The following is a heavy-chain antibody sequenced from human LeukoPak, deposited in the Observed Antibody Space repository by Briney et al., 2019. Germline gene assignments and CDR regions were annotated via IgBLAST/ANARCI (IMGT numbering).Heavy chain of an antibody. CDR2: INPNSGGT. CDR3: ARAVPVYAIYY. V-gene: IGHV1-2*02. J-gene: IGHJ4*02. CDR1: GYTFTGYY. Sequence: RRASVKVSCKASGYTFTGYYMHWVRQAPGQGLEWMGWINPNSGGTNYAQKFQGRVTMARDTSISTAYMELSRLRSDDTAVYYCARAVPVYAIYYWGQGTLVTVSS. D-gene: IGHD2-8*01.